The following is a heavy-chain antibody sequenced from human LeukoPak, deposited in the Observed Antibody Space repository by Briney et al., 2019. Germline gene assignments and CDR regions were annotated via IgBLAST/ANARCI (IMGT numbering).Heavy chain of an antibody. V-gene: IGHV4-59*08. CDR2: IYYSGST. D-gene: IGHD6-13*01. CDR1: GGSISSYY. CDR3: ARHGGIAAGVDY. J-gene: IGHJ4*02. Sequence: SETLSLTCTVSGGSISSYYWSWIRQPPGKGLEWIGYIYYSGSTNYNPSLKSRVTISVDTSENQFSLKLSSVTAADTAVYYCARHGGIAAGVDYWGQGTLVTVSS.